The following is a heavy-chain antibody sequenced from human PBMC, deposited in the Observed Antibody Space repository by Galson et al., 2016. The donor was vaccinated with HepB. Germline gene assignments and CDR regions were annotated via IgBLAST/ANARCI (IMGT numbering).Heavy chain of an antibody. Sequence: SLRLSCAASGFTFHKYMLNWVRQAPGKGLEWVSAIGGSGGDTYYADSVRGRFTISRDNSKNTLYLIINNLRAEDTAVYFCARRYDTPGYYYIDFWGQGTRATVSS. V-gene: IGHV3-23*01. CDR2: IGGSGGDT. J-gene: IGHJ4*02. CDR1: GFTFHKYM. CDR3: ARRYDTPGYYYIDF. D-gene: IGHD3-22*01.